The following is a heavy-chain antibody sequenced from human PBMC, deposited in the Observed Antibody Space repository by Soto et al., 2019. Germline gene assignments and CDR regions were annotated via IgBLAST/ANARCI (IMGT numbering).Heavy chain of an antibody. CDR3: ARDIMDGDYPFDP. D-gene: IGHD4-17*01. V-gene: IGHV1-69*01. Sequence: QVQLVQSGAEVKKPGSSVKVSCKASGGTFSSYAISWVRQAPGQGLEWMGGIIPIFDTANYAQKFQGRVTITADESTGTASMELSSLRSEDTAVYYCARDIMDGDYPFDPWGQGTLVTVSS. CDR2: IIPIFDTA. CDR1: GGTFSSYA. J-gene: IGHJ5*02.